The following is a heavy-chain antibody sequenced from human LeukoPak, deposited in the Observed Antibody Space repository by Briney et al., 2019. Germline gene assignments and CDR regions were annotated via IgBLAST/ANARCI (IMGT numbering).Heavy chain of an antibody. V-gene: IGHV4-34*01. Sequence: SETLSLTCAVYGGSFSGYHWSWIRQPPGKGLEWIGEINHRGSTNYNPSPKSRVTMSVDTSKNQFSLKLSSVTAADTAVYYCARGRGAARFVTIEFDYWGQGALVTVSS. D-gene: IGHD6-6*01. CDR1: GGSFSGYH. CDR2: INHRGST. CDR3: ARGRGAARFVTIEFDY. J-gene: IGHJ4*02.